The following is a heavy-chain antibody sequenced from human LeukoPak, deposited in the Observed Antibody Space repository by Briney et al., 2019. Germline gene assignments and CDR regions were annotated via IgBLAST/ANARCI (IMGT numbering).Heavy chain of an antibody. CDR1: GFTFSDYY. J-gene: IGHJ4*02. CDR2: ISSSGSTI. V-gene: IGHV3-11*01. CDR3: GRDYSSSTDFLVGY. Sequence: PGGSLRLSCAASGFTFSDYYMSWIRQAPGKGLEWVSYISSSGSTIYYADSGKGRFTISRENATNSLYLQMNSLRAEDTAVYYCGRDYSSSTDFLVGYWGQGTLVTVSS. D-gene: IGHD6-6*01.